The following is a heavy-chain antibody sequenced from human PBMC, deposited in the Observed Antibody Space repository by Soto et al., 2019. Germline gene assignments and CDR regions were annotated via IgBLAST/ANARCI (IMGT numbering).Heavy chain of an antibody. CDR2: ISAKNGNT. V-gene: IGHV1-18*01. CDR3: VRGAYGDQHDY. CDR1: GYRFTTYG. D-gene: IGHD4-17*01. J-gene: IGHJ4*02. Sequence: GTSVKVSCEASGYRFTTYGLTWVRQAPGQGLEWMGWISAKNGNTKYAQKFQDRVTMTRETSTSTAYMELTSLKSDDTAVYYCVRGAYGDQHDYWGQGALVTVS.